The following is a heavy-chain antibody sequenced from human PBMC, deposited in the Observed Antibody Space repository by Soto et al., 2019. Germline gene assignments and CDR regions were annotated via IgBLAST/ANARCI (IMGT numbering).Heavy chain of an antibody. CDR1: GFTFTSSA. Sequence: SVKVSCKASGFTFTSSAVQWVRQARGQRLEWIGWIVVGSGNTNYAQKFQERVTITRDMSTSTAYMELSSLRSEDTAVYYCAADPYPLYDYVWGSYRSSFDYWGQGTLVTVSS. J-gene: IGHJ4*02. V-gene: IGHV1-58*01. CDR3: AADPYPLYDYVWGSYRSSFDY. D-gene: IGHD3-16*02. CDR2: IVVGSGNT.